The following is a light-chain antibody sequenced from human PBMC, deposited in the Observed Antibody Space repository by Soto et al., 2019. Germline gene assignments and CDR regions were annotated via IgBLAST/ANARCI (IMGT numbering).Light chain of an antibody. Sequence: EILLTQSPDPLSLSPGEGSTLSCRASQSIRSSSLAWYQQKPGQAPRLLIYGGSSRATGIPDRFSGGGSGTDFSLTISRLETEDFSVYYCHQYGSSPLTFGGGTKVDIK. V-gene: IGKV3-20*01. CDR1: QSIRSSS. CDR3: HQYGSSPLT. CDR2: GGS. J-gene: IGKJ4*01.